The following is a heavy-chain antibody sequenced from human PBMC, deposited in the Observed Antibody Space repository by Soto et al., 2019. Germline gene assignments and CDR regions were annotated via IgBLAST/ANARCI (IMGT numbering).Heavy chain of an antibody. J-gene: IGHJ5*02. CDR2: IXXXGXT. CDR3: AREERSTNGNWFDP. Sequence: ASETLPLTCTVSGAPISAFYWGWIRQSPGTGLEWXGXIXXXGXTXXXPXXXXRVTISVDRSKNQFSLKLRSVTAADTAVYYCAREERSTNGNWFDPWGQGTLVTVSS. V-gene: IGHV4-59*12. CDR1: GAPISAFY. D-gene: IGHD5-12*01.